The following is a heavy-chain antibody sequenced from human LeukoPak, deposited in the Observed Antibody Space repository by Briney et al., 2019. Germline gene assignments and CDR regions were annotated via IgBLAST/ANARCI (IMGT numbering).Heavy chain of an antibody. V-gene: IGHV4-38-2*01. CDR1: GYSISRSYH. CDR2: IHHSGNT. Sequence: SESLSLTCAVSGYSISRSYHWGWIRQPPGNGLEWIGSIHHSGNTYYNSSLKSRVTISVDTSKNQFSLKVNSVTAADTAVYYCARVDWNPDYWGQGTLVAVSS. D-gene: IGHD1-1*01. J-gene: IGHJ4*02. CDR3: ARVDWNPDY.